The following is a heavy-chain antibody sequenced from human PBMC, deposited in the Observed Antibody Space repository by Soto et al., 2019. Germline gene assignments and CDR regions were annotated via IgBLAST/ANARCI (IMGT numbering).Heavy chain of an antibody. CDR1: GFTFSGYW. CDR2: ISGTGGSK. J-gene: IGHJ4*02. Sequence: GGSLRLSCAASGFTFSGYWMSWVRQAPGKGLEWVATISGTGGSKYYADSVKGRFTISRDNSKNTLYLQMNSLRVEDTAVYYCAKDRLGGNFDYWGQGTQVTVSS. CDR3: AKDRLGGNFDY. V-gene: IGHV3-23*01.